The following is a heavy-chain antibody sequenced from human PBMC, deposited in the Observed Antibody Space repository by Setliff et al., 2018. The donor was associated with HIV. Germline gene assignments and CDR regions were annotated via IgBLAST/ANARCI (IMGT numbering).Heavy chain of an antibody. V-gene: IGHV4-34*01. CDR2: LNHSGST. CDR3: ARILISYGSGTHKYFDY. CDR1: DGSFSGYD. D-gene: IGHD3-10*01. Sequence: PSETLSLTCAVYYDGSFSGYDWSWIRQPPGKGLEWIGELNHSGSTNYNPSLKSRVTISVDTSKNQFSLKLSSVTAADTAVYYCARILISYGSGTHKYFDYWGQGTVVTVSS. J-gene: IGHJ4*02.